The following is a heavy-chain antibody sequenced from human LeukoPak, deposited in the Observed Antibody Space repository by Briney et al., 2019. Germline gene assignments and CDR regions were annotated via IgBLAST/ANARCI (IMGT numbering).Heavy chain of an antibody. CDR1: GGSISSLY. CDR3: ARHISYEETSYSSSWYYYYYGMDV. J-gene: IGHJ6*02. CDR2: IYYTGSI. Sequence: PSETLSLTCSVSGGSISSLYWSWIRQPPGKGLEWIGYIYYTGSINYNPSLKSRVTMFVDMSKNQFSLKLSSVTAADTAVYYCARHISYEETSYSSSWYYYYYGMDVWGQGTTVTVSS. V-gene: IGHV4-59*08. D-gene: IGHD6-13*01.